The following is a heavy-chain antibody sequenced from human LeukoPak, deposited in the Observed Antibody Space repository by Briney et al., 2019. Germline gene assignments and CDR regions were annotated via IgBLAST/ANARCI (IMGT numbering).Heavy chain of an antibody. CDR3: ARALRGYSYGLYYFDY. J-gene: IGHJ4*02. Sequence: GGSLRLSCAASGFTFSSYSMNWVRQAPGKGLKWVSSISSSSSYIYYADSVKGRFTISRDNAKNSLYLQMNSLRAEDTAVYYCARALRGYSYGLYYFDYWGQGTLVTVSS. CDR1: GFTFSSYS. D-gene: IGHD5-18*01. CDR2: ISSSSSYI. V-gene: IGHV3-21*01.